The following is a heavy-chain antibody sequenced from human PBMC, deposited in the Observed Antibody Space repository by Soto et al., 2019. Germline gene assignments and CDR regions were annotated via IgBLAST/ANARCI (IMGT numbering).Heavy chain of an antibody. V-gene: IGHV3-74*01. D-gene: IGHD3-10*01. CDR2: INTDGSST. Sequence: PGGSLRLSRTAYGFTFSSHWMHWVRQAPGKGLVWVSRINTDGSSTNYADYVKGRFTVSRDNAKNTLYLPMNSLRAEDTAVYHCASSMLRPLDLNYWGQGTLVTVSS. J-gene: IGHJ4*02. CDR3: ASSMLRPLDLNY. CDR1: GFTFSSHW.